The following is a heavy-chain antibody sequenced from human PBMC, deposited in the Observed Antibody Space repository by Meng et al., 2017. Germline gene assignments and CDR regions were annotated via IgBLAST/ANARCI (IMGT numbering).Heavy chain of an antibody. J-gene: IGHJ4*02. D-gene: IGHD6-19*01. Sequence: AQLGGTGGGLIQPWGSLRRSCTASGFSVTTRYVSWVRQAPGKGLEWVSVIYSGGSTYYADSVKGRFSISRDNSKNTLYLQMNSLRAEDTAVYFCARDSSSGWYHNYWGQGTLVTVSS. CDR2: IYSGGST. V-gene: IGHV3-53*02. CDR1: GFSVTTRY. CDR3: ARDSSSGWYHNY.